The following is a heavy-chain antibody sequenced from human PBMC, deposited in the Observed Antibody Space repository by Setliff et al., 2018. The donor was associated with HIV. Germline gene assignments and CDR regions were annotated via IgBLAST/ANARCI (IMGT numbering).Heavy chain of an antibody. D-gene: IGHD1-26*01. V-gene: IGHV4-4*02. CDR3: ARSFGGYSGTYFDY. J-gene: IGHJ4*02. CDR2: IYHSGST. Sequence: TSETLSLTCAVSGGSITSTNWWSWVRQPPGKGLEWIGEIYHSGSTNYNPSLRSRVTISVDKSKNQFSLKLSSVTAADTAVYYCARSFGGYSGTYFDYWGQGTLVTVSS. CDR1: GGSITSTNW.